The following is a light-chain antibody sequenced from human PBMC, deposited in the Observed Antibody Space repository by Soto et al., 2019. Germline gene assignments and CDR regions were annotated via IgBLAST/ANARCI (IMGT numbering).Light chain of an antibody. J-gene: IGKJ5*01. V-gene: IGKV1-33*01. CDR1: HDIGNY. CDR3: QQHDDFPT. Sequence: DIQMTQSPSTLSASVGDRVTITFLASHDIGNYLNWYQQKPGKAPKLLIYYASNLQTGVPSRFSGSGSGTDFTLIISRLQPEDIATYYCQQHDDFPTFGQGTRLEIK. CDR2: YAS.